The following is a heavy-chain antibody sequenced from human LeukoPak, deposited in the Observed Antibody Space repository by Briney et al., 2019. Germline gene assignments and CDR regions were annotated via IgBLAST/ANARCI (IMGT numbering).Heavy chain of an antibody. CDR3: AKDGRDGGWFYFDY. Sequence: GGSLRLSCAASGFTFSSYGMHWVRQAPGKGLEWVAVIWYDGSNKYYADSVKGRFTISRDNSKNTLYLQMNSLRAEDTAVYYCAKDGRDGGWFYFDYWGQGTLVTVSS. D-gene: IGHD6-19*01. V-gene: IGHV3-33*06. J-gene: IGHJ4*02. CDR1: GFTFSSYG. CDR2: IWYDGSNK.